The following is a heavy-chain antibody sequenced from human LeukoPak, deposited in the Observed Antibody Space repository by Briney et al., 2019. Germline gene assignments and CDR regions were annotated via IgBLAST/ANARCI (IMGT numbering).Heavy chain of an antibody. V-gene: IGHV3-7*01. J-gene: IGHJ6*03. CDR1: GFTFSSYW. D-gene: IGHD6-13*01. CDR2: IKQGGSEK. Sequence: GGSLRLSCAASGFTFSSYWMSWVRQAPGKGLEWVANIKQGGSEKHYVDSVKGRFTISRDNAKNSLYLQMNSLRAEDTAVYYCARENAAAAGTNYYYYMDVWGKGTTVTVSS. CDR3: ARENAAAAGTNYYYYMDV.